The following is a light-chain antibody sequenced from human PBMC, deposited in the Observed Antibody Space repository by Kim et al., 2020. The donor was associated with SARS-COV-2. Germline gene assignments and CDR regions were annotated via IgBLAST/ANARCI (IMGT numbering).Light chain of an antibody. V-gene: IGKV3-20*01. CDR2: DAS. CDR1: QTVSSSF. Sequence: EIVLTQSPGTLSSSPGERVTLSCRASQTVSSSFLAWYQQKPGQAPTLLVYDASTTATGIADRFSGSGSGTDFTLTINRLEPEDFAVYYCQHFGGSSYTFGQGTKLEIK. J-gene: IGKJ2*01. CDR3: QHFGGSSYT.